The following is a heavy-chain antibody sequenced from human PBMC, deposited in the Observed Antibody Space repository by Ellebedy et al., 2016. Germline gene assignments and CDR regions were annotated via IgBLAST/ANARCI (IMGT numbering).Heavy chain of an antibody. CDR2: IWYDGGNK. Sequence: GGSLRLSCAASGFTFRSYGMHWVRQAPGKGLEWVAVIWYDGGNKYYADSVRGRFTISRDNSKNTLYLQLDSLRAEDTALYYCAREGDCGGDCYSGFDYWGQGTLVTVSS. D-gene: IGHD2-21*02. V-gene: IGHV3-33*08. J-gene: IGHJ4*02. CDR3: AREGDCGGDCYSGFDY. CDR1: GFTFRSYG.